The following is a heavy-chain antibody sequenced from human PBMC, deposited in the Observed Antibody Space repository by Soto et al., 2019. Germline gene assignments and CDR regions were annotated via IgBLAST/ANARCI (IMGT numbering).Heavy chain of an antibody. CDR2: IYYSGST. V-gene: IGHV4-39*01. D-gene: IGHD3-10*01. CDR3: ARKRIPLVRGAEYYYYGMDV. CDR1: GGSISSSSYY. J-gene: IGHJ6*02. Sequence: QLQLQESGPGLVKPSETLSLTCTVSGGSISSSSYYWGWIRQPPGKGLEWIGSIYYSGSTYYNPSHKGQLPISVATSKNQFSLKLTSVTAADTAVYYCARKRIPLVRGAEYYYYGMDVWGHGTTVTVSS.